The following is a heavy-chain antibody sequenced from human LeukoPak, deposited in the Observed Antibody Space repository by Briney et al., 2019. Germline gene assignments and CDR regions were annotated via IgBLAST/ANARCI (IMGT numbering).Heavy chain of an antibody. Sequence: NSGGSLRLSCAASGFTFSSYSMNWVRQAPGKGLEWVSSISSSSSYIYYADSVKGRFTISRDNAKNSLYLQMNSLRAEDTAVYYCARGVGSGSRLRAGDYWGQGTLVTVSS. CDR2: ISSSSSYI. J-gene: IGHJ4*02. CDR3: ARGVGSGSRLRAGDY. D-gene: IGHD1-26*01. V-gene: IGHV3-21*04. CDR1: GFTFSSYS.